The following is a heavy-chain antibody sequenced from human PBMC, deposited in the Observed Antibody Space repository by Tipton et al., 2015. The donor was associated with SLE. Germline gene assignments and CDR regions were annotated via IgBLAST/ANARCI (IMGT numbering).Heavy chain of an antibody. CDR2: IYRAGTT. Sequence: LSLTCAVSGVSITSGYWWTWVRQTPGKGLEWVSIIYRAGTTYYGDSAKGRFIISRDTSNDMVYLQMNSLRPDDTAVYYCARQDFWNDPFDYWGRGTPVTVSS. J-gene: IGHJ4*02. CDR3: ARQDFWNDPFDY. V-gene: IGHV3-66*04. D-gene: IGHD1-1*01. CDR1: GVSITSGYW.